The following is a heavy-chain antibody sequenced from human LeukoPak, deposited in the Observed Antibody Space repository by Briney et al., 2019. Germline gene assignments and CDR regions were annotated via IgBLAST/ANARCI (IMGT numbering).Heavy chain of an antibody. CDR1: GFTFDDYA. Sequence: GGSLRLSCAASGFTFDDYAMHWVRQAPGKGLEWVSGISWNSGTIGYADSVKGRFTISRDNAKNSLYLQMNSLRADDTALYYCTREQDREAAATVIGDYWGQGVLVTVSS. J-gene: IGHJ4*02. V-gene: IGHV3-9*01. CDR3: TREQDREAAATVIGDY. D-gene: IGHD2-15*01. CDR2: ISWNSGTI.